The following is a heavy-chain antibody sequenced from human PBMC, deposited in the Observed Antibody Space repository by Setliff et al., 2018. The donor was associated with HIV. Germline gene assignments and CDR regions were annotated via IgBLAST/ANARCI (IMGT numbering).Heavy chain of an antibody. D-gene: IGHD3-22*01. J-gene: IGHJ4*02. CDR3: VKDAYSSGKPGIS. CDR1: GFTVSSNY. V-gene: IGHV3-53*01. Sequence: PGGSLRLSCAASGFTVSSNYMSWVRQAPGKGLEWVSAVSNTGRRTFYADSVKGRFTISKDNFENVVYLQMNSLRVDDTAVYYCVKDAYSSGKPGISWGQGTQVTVSS. CDR2: VSNTGRRT.